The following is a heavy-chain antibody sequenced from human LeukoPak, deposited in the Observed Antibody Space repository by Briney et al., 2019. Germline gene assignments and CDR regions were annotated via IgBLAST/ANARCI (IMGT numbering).Heavy chain of an antibody. V-gene: IGHV3-30-3*01. D-gene: IGHD3-10*01. CDR3: ARDHRGVRDYFDY. J-gene: IGHJ4*02. CDR1: GFTFSSYA. Sequence: GGSLRLSCAASGFTFSSYAMHWVRQAPGRGLEWVAVISYDGSNKYYADSVKGRFTISRDNSKNTLYLQMNSLRAEDTAVYYCARDHRGVRDYFDYWGQGTLVTVSS. CDR2: ISYDGSNK.